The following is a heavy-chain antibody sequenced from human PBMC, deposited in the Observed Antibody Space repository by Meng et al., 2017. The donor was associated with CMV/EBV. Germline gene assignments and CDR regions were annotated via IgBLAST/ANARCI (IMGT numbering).Heavy chain of an antibody. CDR2: VWYDGSDK. V-gene: IGHV3-33*01. D-gene: IGHD7-27*01. CDR3: AREISGSALDY. Sequence: LSCAASGFTFRSYGMHWVRQAPGKGLEWVAVVWYDGSDKYYADSVKGRFTISRDNSKNTVYLQMNSLRAEDTAVYYCAREISGSALDYWGQGTLVTVS. J-gene: IGHJ4*02. CDR1: GFTFRSYG.